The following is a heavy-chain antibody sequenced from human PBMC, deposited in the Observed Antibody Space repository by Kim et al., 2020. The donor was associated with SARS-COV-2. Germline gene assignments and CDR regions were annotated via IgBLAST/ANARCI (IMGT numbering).Heavy chain of an antibody. CDR1: GYTLTELS. D-gene: IGHD2-2*01. V-gene: IGHV1-24*01. CDR3: ATSYCSSTSCYAVLDY. CDR2: FDPEDGET. J-gene: IGHJ4*02. Sequence: ASVKVSCKVSGYTLTELSMHWVRQAPGKGLEWMGGFDPEDGETIYAQKFQGRVTMTEDTSTDTAYMELSSLRSEDTAVYYCATSYCSSTSCYAVLDYWGQGTLVTVSS.